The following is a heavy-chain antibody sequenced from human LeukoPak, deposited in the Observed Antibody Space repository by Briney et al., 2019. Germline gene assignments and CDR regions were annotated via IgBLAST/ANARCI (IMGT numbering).Heavy chain of an antibody. CDR3: ATGATGFDY. CDR1: GYTLTELS. Sequence: ASVKVSCKVSGYTLTELSMHWVRQAPGKGLEWMGGFDPEDGEAIYAQKFQGRVTMTEDTSTDTAYMELSSLRSEDTVAYYCATGATGFDYWGQGTLVTVSS. CDR2: FDPEDGEA. J-gene: IGHJ4*02. V-gene: IGHV1-24*01.